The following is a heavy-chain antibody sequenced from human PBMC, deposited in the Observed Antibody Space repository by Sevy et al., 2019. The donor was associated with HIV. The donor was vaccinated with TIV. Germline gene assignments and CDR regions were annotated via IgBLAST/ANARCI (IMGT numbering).Heavy chain of an antibody. CDR1: GGSISSYY. CDR3: AREGHYDYVWGSYRPGGYFDY. CDR2: IYYSGGT. D-gene: IGHD3-16*02. J-gene: IGHJ4*02. Sequence: SETLSLTCTVSGGSISSYYWSWIRQPPGKGLEWIGYIYYSGGTNYNPSLKSRVTISVDTSKNQFSLKLSSVTAADTAVYYCAREGHYDYVWGSYRPGGYFDYWGQGTLVTVSS. V-gene: IGHV4-59*01.